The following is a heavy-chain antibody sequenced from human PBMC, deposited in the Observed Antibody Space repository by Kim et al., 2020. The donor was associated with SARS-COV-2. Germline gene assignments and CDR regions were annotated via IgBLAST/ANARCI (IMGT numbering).Heavy chain of an antibody. CDR3: TRDVSY. J-gene: IGHJ4*02. V-gene: IGHV3-33*01. Sequence: GGSLRLSCAASGFTFSSYGMHWVRQAPGKGLEWVAALWYDGTTKYYADSVQGRFTISSDSSKNTLYLQMNTLRAEDTAIYYCTRDVSYWSQGTLVTVSS. CDR1: GFTFSSYG. CDR2: LWYDGTTK.